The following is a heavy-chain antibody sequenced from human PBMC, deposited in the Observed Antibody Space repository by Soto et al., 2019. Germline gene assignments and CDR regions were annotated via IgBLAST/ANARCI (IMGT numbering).Heavy chain of an antibody. J-gene: IGHJ4*02. V-gene: IGHV3-30*03. D-gene: IGHD2-15*01. CDR1: GFTFSSYG. CDR2: ISYDGSNK. CDR3: ARDLYCSGGSCYPRAFDY. Sequence: PGESLRLSCAASGFTFSSYGMHWVRQAPGKGLEWVAVISYDGSNKYYADSVKGRFTISRDNSKNTLYLQMNSLRAEDTAVYYCARDLYCSGGSCYPRAFDYWGQGT.